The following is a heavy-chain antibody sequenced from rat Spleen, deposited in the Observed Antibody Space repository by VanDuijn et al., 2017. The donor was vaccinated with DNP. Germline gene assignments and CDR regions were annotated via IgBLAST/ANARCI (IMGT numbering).Heavy chain of an antibody. D-gene: IGHD1-5*01. CDR2: ISYEGSST. V-gene: IGHV5-22*01. J-gene: IGHJ1*01. Sequence: EVQLVESDGGLVQPGRSLKLSCAASGFTFSDYYMAWVRQAPKKGLEWVASISYEGSSTYYGDSVKGRFTISRDNAKSTLYLQMNSLRSEDTATYCTRVGLYWYFDFWGPGTMVTVSS. CDR1: GFTFSDYY. CDR3: RVGLYWYFDF.